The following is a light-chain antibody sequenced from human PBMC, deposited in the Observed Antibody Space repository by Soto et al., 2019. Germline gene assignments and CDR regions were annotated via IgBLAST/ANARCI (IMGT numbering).Light chain of an antibody. CDR1: QGISSY. CDR2: AAS. J-gene: IGKJ1*01. Sequence: AIRMTPSPASVSASTGARVTITCRASQGISSYLAWYQQKPGQAPKLLIYAASTLQSGVPSRFSGSGSGTDFTLTISCLQSEDFATYYCQQYYSYPPTFGQGTKVDI. CDR3: QQYYSYPPT. V-gene: IGKV1-8*01.